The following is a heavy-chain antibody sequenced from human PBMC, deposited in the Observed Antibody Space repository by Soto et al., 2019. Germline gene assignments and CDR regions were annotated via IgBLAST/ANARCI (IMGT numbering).Heavy chain of an antibody. CDR3: ARRGWVVVAFDI. J-gene: IGHJ3*02. CDR2: MNPNSGNT. CDR1: GYTFTSYD. V-gene: IGHV1-8*01. Sequence: ASVKVSCKASGYTFTSYDINWVRQATGQGLEWMGWMNPNSGNTGYAQKFQGRVTMTRNTSISTAYMELSSLRSEDTAVYYCARRGWVVVAFDIWGQGTMVTVSS. D-gene: IGHD2-15*01.